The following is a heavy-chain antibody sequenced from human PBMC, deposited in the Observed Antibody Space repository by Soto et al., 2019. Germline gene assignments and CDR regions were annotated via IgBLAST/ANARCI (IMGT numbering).Heavy chain of an antibody. J-gene: IGHJ4*02. CDR3: VRDSHGDY. Sequence: EVQLVESGGGLVQPGGSLRLSCAGSGFTFSNYWMHWVRQAPGKGLEWVSRIDHDGPTAYAHSVRGRFTISRDNAENTLYLQMNSLRPEDTAVYYCVRDSHGDYWCQGTLVTVSS. CDR2: IDHDGPT. CDR1: GFTFSNYW. V-gene: IGHV3-74*01.